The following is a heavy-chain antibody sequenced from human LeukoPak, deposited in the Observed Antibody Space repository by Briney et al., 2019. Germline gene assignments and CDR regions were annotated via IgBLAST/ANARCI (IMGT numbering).Heavy chain of an antibody. J-gene: IGHJ3*02. V-gene: IGHV3-53*01. CDR1: GFTVSSNY. D-gene: IGHD3-16*01. CDR2: IYSGGST. CDR3: ARDQGGMTLVGNAFDI. Sequence: AGGSLRLSCAASGFTVSSNYMSWVRQAPGKGLEWVSVIYSGGSTYYAGSVKGRFTISRDNSKNTLYLQMNSLRAEDTAVYYCARDQGGMTLVGNAFDIWGQGTMVTVSS.